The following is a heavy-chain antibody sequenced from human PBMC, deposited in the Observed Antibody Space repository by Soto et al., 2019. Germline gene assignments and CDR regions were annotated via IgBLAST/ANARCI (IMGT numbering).Heavy chain of an antibody. CDR1: GGSISSSNW. CDR3: ARFQLSGIETHPTPE. V-gene: IGHV4-4*02. J-gene: IGHJ4*02. Sequence: QVQLQESGPGLVKPSGTLSLTCAVSGGSISSSNWWSWVRQPPGKGLEWIGEISHSGSTNYNPSLKSRVTRSVDKSKNQFSLKLSSVTAADTAVYYCARFQLSGIETHPTPEWGQGTLVTVSS. D-gene: IGHD2-15*01. CDR2: ISHSGST.